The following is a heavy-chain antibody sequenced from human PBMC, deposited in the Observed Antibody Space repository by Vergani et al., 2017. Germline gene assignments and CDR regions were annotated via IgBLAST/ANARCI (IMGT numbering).Heavy chain of an antibody. CDR1: GSTFSSYA. CDR3: ARANHYYDSSGYAEFDY. Sequence: QVQLVQSGAEVKKPGSSVKVSCKASGSTFSSYAISWVRQAPGQGLEWMGGIIPIFGTANYAQKFQGRVTITADESTSTAYMELSSLRSEDTAVYYCARANHYYDSSGYAEFDYWGQGTLVTVSS. D-gene: IGHD3-22*01. J-gene: IGHJ4*02. CDR2: IIPIFGTA. V-gene: IGHV1-69*12.